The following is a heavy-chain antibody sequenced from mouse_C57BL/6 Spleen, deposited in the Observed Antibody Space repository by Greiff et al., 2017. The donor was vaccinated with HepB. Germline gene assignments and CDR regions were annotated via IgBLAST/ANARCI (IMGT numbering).Heavy chain of an antibody. D-gene: IGHD4-1*01. Sequence: VQLQQSGAELVRPGTSVKMSCKASGYTFTNYWIGWAKQRPGHGLEWIGDIYPGGGYTNYNEKFKGKATLTTDKSYSTAYMQFSSLTSEDSAIYYCARKANWEGYYAMDYWGQGTSVTVSS. CDR3: ARKANWEGYYAMDY. CDR2: IYPGGGYT. CDR1: GYTFTNYW. J-gene: IGHJ4*01. V-gene: IGHV1-63*01.